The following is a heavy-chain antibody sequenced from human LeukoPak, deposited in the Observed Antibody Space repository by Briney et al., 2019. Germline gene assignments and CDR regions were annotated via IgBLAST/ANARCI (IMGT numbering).Heavy chain of an antibody. Sequence: ETLSLTCTVSGGSISSSSYYWGWIRQPPGKGLEWIGSIYYSGSTYYNPSLKSRVTISVDTSKNQFSLKLSSVTAADTAVYYCARDGVWFGELAYWGQGTLVTVSS. CDR2: IYYSGST. J-gene: IGHJ4*02. V-gene: IGHV4-39*07. CDR1: GGSISSSSYY. D-gene: IGHD3-10*01. CDR3: ARDGVWFGELAY.